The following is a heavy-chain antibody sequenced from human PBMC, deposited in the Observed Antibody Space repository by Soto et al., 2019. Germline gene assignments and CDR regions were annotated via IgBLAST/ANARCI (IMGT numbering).Heavy chain of an antibody. J-gene: IGHJ6*02. CDR2: IDPSDSYT. Sequence: HGESLKISCKGSGYSFTSYWISWVRQMPGKGLEWMGRIDPSDSYTNYSPSFQGHVTISADKSISTAYLQWSSLKASDTAMYYCARGDCTNGVCSYYYYGMDVWGQGTTVTVSS. D-gene: IGHD2-8*01. CDR1: GYSFTSYW. CDR3: ARGDCTNGVCSYYYYGMDV. V-gene: IGHV5-10-1*01.